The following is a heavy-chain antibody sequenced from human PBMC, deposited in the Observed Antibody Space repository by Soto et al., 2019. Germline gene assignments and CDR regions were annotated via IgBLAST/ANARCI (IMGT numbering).Heavy chain of an antibody. D-gene: IGHD4-4*01. Sequence: GGSLRLSCAASGFTFTSYAMHWVRQAPGKGLEWVALVSDDGGRKDYADSVKGRFTISRDNFKNTVSLQMNSLRAEDTALYYRATLQLATFSRFDSWGQGTLVTVSS. J-gene: IGHJ4*02. CDR2: VSDDGGRK. CDR1: GFTFTSYA. V-gene: IGHV3-30*04. CDR3: ATLQLATFSRFDS.